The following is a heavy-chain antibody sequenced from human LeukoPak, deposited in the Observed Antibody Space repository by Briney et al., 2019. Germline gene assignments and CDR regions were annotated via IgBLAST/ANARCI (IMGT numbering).Heavy chain of an antibody. CDR1: GYTFTRYG. CDR2: ISVYNGNT. V-gene: IGHV1-18*01. J-gene: IGHJ5*02. D-gene: IGHD2-15*01. Sequence: ASVKVSCKASGYTFTRYGISWVRQAPGQGLEWMGWISVYNGNTNYAQTLQGRVTMTTDTSTSTAYMELRSLRSDDTAVYYCARAEGLHSWFDPWGQGTLVTVSS. CDR3: ARAEGLHSWFDP.